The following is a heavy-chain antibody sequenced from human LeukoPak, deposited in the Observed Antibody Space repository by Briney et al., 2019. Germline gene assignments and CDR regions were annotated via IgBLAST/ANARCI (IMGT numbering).Heavy chain of an antibody. CDR1: GFTFDDYA. D-gene: IGHD6-6*01. CDR3: AKDGLARYYYYGMDV. V-gene: IGHV3-9*01. J-gene: IGHJ6*02. Sequence: GRSPRLSCAASGFTFDDYAMHWVRQAPGKGLEWVSGISWNSGSIGYADSVKGRFTISRDNAKNFLYLQMNSLRAEDTALYYRAKDGLARYYYYGMDVWGQGTTVTVSS. CDR2: ISWNSGSI.